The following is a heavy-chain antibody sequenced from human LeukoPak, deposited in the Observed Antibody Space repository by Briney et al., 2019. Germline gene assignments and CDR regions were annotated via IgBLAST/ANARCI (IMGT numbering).Heavy chain of an antibody. J-gene: IGHJ4*02. D-gene: IGHD2-15*01. V-gene: IGHV1-69*06. CDR2: IIPIFGTA. CDR3: ASGGYCSGGSCYPGYFDY. Sequence: SVKVSCKASGGTFSSYAISWVRQAPGQGLEWMGGIIPIFGTANYAQKFQGRVTITADKSTSTAYTELSSLRSEDTAVYYCASGGYCSGGSCYPGYFDYWGQETLVTVSS. CDR1: GGTFSSYA.